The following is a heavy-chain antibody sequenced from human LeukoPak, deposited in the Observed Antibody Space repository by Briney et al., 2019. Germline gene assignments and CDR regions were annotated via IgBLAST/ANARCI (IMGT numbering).Heavy chain of an antibody. D-gene: IGHD3-22*01. CDR1: GFTFSSYG. V-gene: IGHV3-30*02. CDR2: IRYDGSNK. J-gene: IGHJ2*01. CDR3: AKGGYFDSSGSPTDYWYFDL. Sequence: GGSLRLSCAASGFTFSSYGMHWVRQAPGKGLEWVAFIRYDGSNKYYADSVKVRFTISRDDSKNTLYLQMNSLRAEDTAVYYCAKGGYFDSSGSPTDYWYFDLWARATLVTASS.